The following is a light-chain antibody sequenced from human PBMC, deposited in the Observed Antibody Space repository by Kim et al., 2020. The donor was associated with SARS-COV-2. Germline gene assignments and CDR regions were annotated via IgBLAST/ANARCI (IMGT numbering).Light chain of an antibody. CDR1: KLGDKY. Sequence: VSVSPGQTASITCSGYKLGDKYVCWYQQKPGQAPVLVIYQDTRRPSGSPERFSGSNSGNTATLTISGTQAMDEADYYCQAWDDSVVFGGGTKLTVL. J-gene: IGLJ2*01. CDR2: QDT. V-gene: IGLV3-1*01. CDR3: QAWDDSVV.